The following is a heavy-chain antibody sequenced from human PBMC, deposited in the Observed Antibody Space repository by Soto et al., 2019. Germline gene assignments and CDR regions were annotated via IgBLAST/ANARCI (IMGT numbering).Heavy chain of an antibody. J-gene: IGHJ3*02. CDR1: GYSFTDYH. CDR2: INPKSGGT. CDR3: ARDPGPPFGALRYFEWLSPDAFDI. Sequence: QVQLVQSGAEVKKPGASVKVSCKASGYSFTDYHIHWVRQAPGQGLEWLGRINPKSGGTSTAQKFQGWVTMTTDTSISTASMELTRLTSDDTAIYYCARDPGPPFGALRYFEWLSPDAFDIWGQGTMVTVSS. V-gene: IGHV1-2*04. D-gene: IGHD3-9*01.